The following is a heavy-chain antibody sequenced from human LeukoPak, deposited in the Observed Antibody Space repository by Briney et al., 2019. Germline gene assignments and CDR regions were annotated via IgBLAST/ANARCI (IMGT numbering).Heavy chain of an antibody. D-gene: IGHD2-15*01. J-gene: IGHJ3*02. Sequence: SVKVSCTASGYTFTSYYMHWVRQAPGQGLEWMGRIIPIFGTANYAQKFQGRVTITTDESTSTAHMELSSLRSEDTAVYYCARDYRLQYCSGGSCQEAFDIWGQGTMVTVSS. CDR1: GYTFTSYY. V-gene: IGHV1-69*05. CDR3: ARDYRLQYCSGGSCQEAFDI. CDR2: IIPIFGTA.